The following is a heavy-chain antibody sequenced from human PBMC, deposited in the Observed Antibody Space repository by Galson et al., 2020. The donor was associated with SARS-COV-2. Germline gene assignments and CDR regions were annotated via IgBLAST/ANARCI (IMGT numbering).Heavy chain of an antibody. J-gene: IGHJ6*04. D-gene: IGHD3-10*01. Sequence: ASVKVSCKASGYTFTSYAMNWVRQAPGQGLEWMGWINTNTGNPTYAQGFTGRFVFSLDTSVSTAYLQISSLKAEDTAVYYCARAGLLWFGELLPDYYYGMDVWGKGTTVTVSS. CDR1: GYTFTSYA. V-gene: IGHV7-4-1*02. CDR2: INTNTGNP. CDR3: ARAGLLWFGELLPDYYYGMDV.